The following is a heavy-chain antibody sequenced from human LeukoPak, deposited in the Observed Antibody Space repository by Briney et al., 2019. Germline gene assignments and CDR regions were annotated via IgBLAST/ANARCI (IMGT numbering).Heavy chain of an antibody. CDR1: GGSISNYY. J-gene: IGHJ3*02. CDR3: ARGGSYLSAFDI. D-gene: IGHD1-26*01. Sequence: SETLSLTCTVSGGSISNYYWSWIRQPAGKGLEWIGHIYTSGSPNYNPSLKSRVTMSVDTSKNQFSLKLSSVTAADTAVYYCARGGSYLSAFDIWGQGTMVTVSS. CDR2: IYTSGSP. V-gene: IGHV4-4*07.